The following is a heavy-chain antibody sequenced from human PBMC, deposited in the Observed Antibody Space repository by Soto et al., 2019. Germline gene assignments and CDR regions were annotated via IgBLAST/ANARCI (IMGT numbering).Heavy chain of an antibody. CDR3: ARPLTVRGVITNVFDY. J-gene: IGHJ4*02. CDR1: GYSFTSYW. Sequence: PGESLKISCKGSGYSFTSYWISWVRQMPGKGLEWMGRIDPSDSYTNYSPSFQGHVTISADKSISTAYLQWSSLKASDTAMYYCARPLTVRGVITNVFDYWGQGTLVTVSS. CDR2: IDPSDSYT. V-gene: IGHV5-10-1*01. D-gene: IGHD3-10*01.